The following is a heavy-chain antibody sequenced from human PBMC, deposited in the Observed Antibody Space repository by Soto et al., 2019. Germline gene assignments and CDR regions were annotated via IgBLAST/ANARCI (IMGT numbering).Heavy chain of an antibody. CDR3: ARSIAARRTVDY. Sequence: ASVKVSCKASGYSFTSLDINWVRQTAGQGLEWMGWMEPSTGRTGYAQKFQGRVTMTRDTSINTAYMELTRLTSDDTAVYYCARSIAARRTVDYWGQGTLVTVSS. D-gene: IGHD6-6*01. CDR1: GYSFTSLD. CDR2: MEPSTGRT. J-gene: IGHJ4*01. V-gene: IGHV1-8*01.